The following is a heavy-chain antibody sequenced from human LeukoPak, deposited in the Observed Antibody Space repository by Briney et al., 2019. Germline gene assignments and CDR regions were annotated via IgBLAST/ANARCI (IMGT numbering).Heavy chain of an antibody. V-gene: IGHV4-39*01. CDR1: GGSFTSSSYY. CDR2: IYYSGST. J-gene: IGHJ2*01. Sequence: KPSETLSLTCTVSGGSFTSSSYYWGWIRQPPGKGLEWIGSIYYSGSTYYNPSLKSRVTISVDTSKNQFSLKLSSVTAADTAVYYCAKATQEYCSSTSCYQRWYFDLWGRGTLVTVSS. D-gene: IGHD2-2*01. CDR3: AKATQEYCSSTSCYQRWYFDL.